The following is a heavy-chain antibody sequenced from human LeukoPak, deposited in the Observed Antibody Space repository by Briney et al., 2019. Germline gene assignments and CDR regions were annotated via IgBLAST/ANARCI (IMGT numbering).Heavy chain of an antibody. CDR2: ISYDGSNK. J-gene: IGHJ4*02. D-gene: IGHD3-9*01. Sequence: GGSLRLSCAASGFTFSSYAMHWVRQAPGKGLEWVAVISYDGSNKYYADSVKGRFTISRDNPKNTLYLQMNSLRAEDTAVYYCARGIRYFDWLLIGPFDYWGQGTLVTVSS. V-gene: IGHV3-30*04. CDR1: GFTFSSYA. CDR3: ARGIRYFDWLLIGPFDY.